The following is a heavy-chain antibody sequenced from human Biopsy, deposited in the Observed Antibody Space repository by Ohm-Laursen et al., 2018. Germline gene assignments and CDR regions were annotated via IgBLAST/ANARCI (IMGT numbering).Heavy chain of an antibody. D-gene: IGHD3-3*01. J-gene: IGHJ4*02. CDR2: IIAVSGLV. CDR1: GGTFSNYA. CDR3: ATPFQYYDSWGGYPPFDH. Sequence: SSVKVSCNASGGTFSNYAISWVRQAPGEGLEWMGGIIAVSGLVNYAPKFQGRVSITADKSTTTAYMELSNLKSEDAAVYYCATPFQYYDSWGGYPPFDHWGQGTLVTVSS. V-gene: IGHV1-69*17.